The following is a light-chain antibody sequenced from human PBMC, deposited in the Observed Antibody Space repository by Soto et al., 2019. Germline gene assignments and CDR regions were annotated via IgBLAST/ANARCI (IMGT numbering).Light chain of an antibody. J-gene: IGLJ1*01. CDR3: SSYTSSGTYV. Sequence: QSVLTQPASVSGSPGQSITISCTGTSSDVGGYNYVSWYQQHPGKAPQLIIYEVTNRPSGVSNRFSAPKSGNTASLAFSGLQAEDEADYYCSSYTSSGTYVFGTGTKVTVL. V-gene: IGLV2-14*01. CDR2: EVT. CDR1: SSDVGGYNY.